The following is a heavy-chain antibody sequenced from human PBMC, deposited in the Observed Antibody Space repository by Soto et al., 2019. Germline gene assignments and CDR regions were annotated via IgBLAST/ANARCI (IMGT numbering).Heavy chain of an antibody. CDR2: INHSGST. CDR1: GGSFSGYY. J-gene: IGHJ6*03. CDR3: ARALRVRATPSDYYYYMDV. Sequence: SETLSLTCAVYGGSFSGYYWSWIRQPPGKGLEWIGEINHSGSTNYNPSLKSRVTISVDTSKNQFSLKLSSVTAADTAVYYCARALRVRATPSDYYYYMDVWGKGTTVTVSS. V-gene: IGHV4-34*01. D-gene: IGHD3-16*01.